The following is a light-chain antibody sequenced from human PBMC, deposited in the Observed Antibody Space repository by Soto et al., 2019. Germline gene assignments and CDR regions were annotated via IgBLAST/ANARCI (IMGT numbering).Light chain of an antibody. CDR3: SSYTTTSTHL. V-gene: IGLV2-14*03. Sequence: QSALTQPASVSGSPGQSITISCIGTSRNVGGYNFVSWYQHHPGKAPKLIIYGVSNRPSGVSNRFSGSKSGNTASLTISGLQAEDEADYYCSSYTTTSTHLFGGGTKLTVL. CDR2: GVS. J-gene: IGLJ2*01. CDR1: SRNVGGYNF.